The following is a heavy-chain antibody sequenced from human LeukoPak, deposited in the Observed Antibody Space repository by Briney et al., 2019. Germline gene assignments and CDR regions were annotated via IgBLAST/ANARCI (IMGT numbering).Heavy chain of an antibody. CDR1: GFSLSTRGKC. V-gene: IGHV2-70*11. CDR3: ARRTYSSSSYAFDI. D-gene: IGHD6-6*01. CDR2: IDWDDDK. J-gene: IGHJ3*02. Sequence: SGPALVKPTQTLTLTCTFSGFSLSTRGKCVSWIHQPPGKALEWLARIDWDDDKYYSTSLKTRLTISKDTSKNQVVLTMTNMDPVDTATYYCARRTYSSSSYAFDIWGQGTMVTVSS.